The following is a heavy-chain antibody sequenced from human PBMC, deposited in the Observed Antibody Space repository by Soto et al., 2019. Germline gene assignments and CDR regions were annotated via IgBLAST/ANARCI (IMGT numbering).Heavy chain of an antibody. CDR3: ARCPFTGSYYSGFDY. Sequence: GESLKISCQASGYSFTTYWFGWVRQMPGKGLEWMGIIYPGDSDTRYSPSFQGQVTISADRSINTAYLQWSSLKASDSAMYFCARCPFTGSYYSGFDYWGQGTLVTVSS. D-gene: IGHD3-22*01. V-gene: IGHV5-51*01. J-gene: IGHJ4*02. CDR1: GYSFTTYW. CDR2: IYPGDSDT.